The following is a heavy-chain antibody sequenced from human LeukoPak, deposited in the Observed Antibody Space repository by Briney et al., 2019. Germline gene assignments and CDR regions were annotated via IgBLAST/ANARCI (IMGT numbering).Heavy chain of an antibody. CDR3: ARTYSPTYYGSGSYSLGL. J-gene: IGHJ4*02. Sequence: GGSLRLSCAASGFTLSTYAMHWVRQGPGKGLEWVAVISYDGSNKFYADSVKGRFTISRDNSKNTLYLQMSSLSTEDTAVYYCARTYSPTYYGSGSYSLGLWGQGTLVTVPS. CDR2: ISYDGSNK. CDR1: GFTLSTYA. D-gene: IGHD3-10*01. V-gene: IGHV3-30-3*01.